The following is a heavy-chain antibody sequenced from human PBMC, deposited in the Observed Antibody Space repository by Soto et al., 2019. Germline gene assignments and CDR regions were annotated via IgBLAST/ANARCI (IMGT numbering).Heavy chain of an antibody. D-gene: IGHD6-19*01. Sequence: GGSLRLSCAASGFTFSNAWMSWVRQAPGKGLEWVGRIKSKTDGGTLDYAAPVKGRFTISRDDSKTTLYLQMNSLRAEDTAVYYCAKAADSSGWYVIGMDVWGQGTTVTVSS. CDR2: IKSKTDGGTL. J-gene: IGHJ6*02. V-gene: IGHV3-15*01. CDR3: AKAADSSGWYVIGMDV. CDR1: GFTFSNAW.